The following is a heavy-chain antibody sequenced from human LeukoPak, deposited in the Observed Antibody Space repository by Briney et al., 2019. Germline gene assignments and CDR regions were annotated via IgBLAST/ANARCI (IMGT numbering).Heavy chain of an antibody. J-gene: IGHJ4*02. CDR1: GFTFSSYG. CDR2: IWYDGSNK. CDR3: ARDCGGDCYLDY. D-gene: IGHD2-21*02. Sequence: GRSLRLSCAASGFTFSSYGMHWVRQAPGKGLEWVAVIWYDGSNKYYADSVKGRFTISRDNSKNTLYLQMNSLRAEDTAVYYCARDCGGDCYLDYWGQGTLVTVSS. V-gene: IGHV3-33*08.